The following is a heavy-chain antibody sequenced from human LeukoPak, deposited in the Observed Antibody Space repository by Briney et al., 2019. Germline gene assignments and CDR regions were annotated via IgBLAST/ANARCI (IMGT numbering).Heavy chain of an antibody. CDR2: ISGSGDTT. Sequence: GGSLRLSCAVSGFTLTSYAMTWVRQAPGKGLEWVSSISGSGDTTYYVDSVKGRFTISRDTSRDTLYLQMNSLRAEDTAVYYCAKYYYGSGSAFRALDYWGQGTLVTVSS. V-gene: IGHV3-23*01. CDR3: AKYYYGSGSAFRALDY. D-gene: IGHD3-10*01. J-gene: IGHJ4*02. CDR1: GFTLTSYA.